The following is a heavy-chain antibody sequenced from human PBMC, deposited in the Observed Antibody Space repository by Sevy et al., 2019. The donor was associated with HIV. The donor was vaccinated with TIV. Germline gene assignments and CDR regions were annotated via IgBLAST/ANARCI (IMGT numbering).Heavy chain of an antibody. CDR2: IYYSGST. V-gene: IGHV4-39*01. CDR1: GGSISSSSDY. J-gene: IGHJ6*02. D-gene: IGHD3-3*01. CDR3: ARHAFIITIFGVSSYGMDV. Sequence: SETLSLTCTVSGGSISSSSDYWGWIRQPPGKGLEWIGSIYYSGSTYYNPSLKSRVTISVDTSKNQFSLKLSCVTAADTAVYYCARHAFIITIFGVSSYGMDVWGQGTTVTVS.